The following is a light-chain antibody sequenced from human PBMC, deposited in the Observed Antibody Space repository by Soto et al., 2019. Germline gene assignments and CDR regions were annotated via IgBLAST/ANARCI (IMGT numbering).Light chain of an antibody. Sequence: SSEPNSVGDRVTITCRASQRISSWLAWYQQKPGKAPKLLIYDASSLESGVPSRFSGSGSGTDFTLTISILQPEDFATYYCQQSFSIPPLTFGGGTKVDIK. J-gene: IGKJ4*01. CDR3: QQSFSIPPLT. V-gene: IGKV1-12*01. CDR1: QRISSW. CDR2: DAS.